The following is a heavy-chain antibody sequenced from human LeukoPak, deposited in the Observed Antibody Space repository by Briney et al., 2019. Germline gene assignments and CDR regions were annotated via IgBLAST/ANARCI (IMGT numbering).Heavy chain of an antibody. CDR2: IYYSGST. V-gene: IGHV4-59*12. Sequence: SETLSLTCTVSGGSISSYYWSWIRQPPGKGLEWIGYIYYSGSTNYNPSLKSRVTISVDTSKNQFSLKLRSVTAADTAVYYCAREGSSSGYRYYFDYWGQGTLVTVSS. J-gene: IGHJ4*02. CDR3: AREGSSSGYRYYFDY. D-gene: IGHD3-22*01. CDR1: GGSISSYY.